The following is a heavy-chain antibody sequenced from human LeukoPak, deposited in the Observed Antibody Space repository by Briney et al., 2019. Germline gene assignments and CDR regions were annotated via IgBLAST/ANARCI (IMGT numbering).Heavy chain of an antibody. CDR2: IIPIFGTA. Sequence: SVKVSCKASGGTFSSYAISWVRHAPGQGPEWMGGIIPIFGTANYAQKFQGRVTITTDESTSTAYMELSSLRTEDTAVYFCGRGGDYYDSRLYYYRDVWGKGTPVTVSS. CDR1: GGTFSSYA. D-gene: IGHD3-22*01. J-gene: IGHJ6*03. V-gene: IGHV1-69*05. CDR3: GRGGDYYDSRLYYYRDV.